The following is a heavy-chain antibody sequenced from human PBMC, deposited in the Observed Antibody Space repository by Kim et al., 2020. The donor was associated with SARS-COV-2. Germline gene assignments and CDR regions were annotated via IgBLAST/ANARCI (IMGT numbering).Heavy chain of an antibody. CDR2: ISGSGGGT. Sequence: GGSLRLSCGASGFTFSSYAMSWVRQAPGKGLEWVSTISGSGGGTYYADSVKGRFTISRDNSKNMLHLQMNSLRAEDTAVYYCAKHVGPNAPFEGWGQGTLVTVCS. D-gene: IGHD3-16*01. V-gene: IGHV3-23*01. CDR3: AKHVGPNAPFEG. CDR1: GFTFSSYA. J-gene: IGHJ4*02.